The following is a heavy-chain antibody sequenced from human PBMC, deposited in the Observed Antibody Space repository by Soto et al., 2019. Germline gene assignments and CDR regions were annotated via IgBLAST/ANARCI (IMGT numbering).Heavy chain of an antibody. J-gene: IGHJ5*01. Sequence: QVQLQESGPGLLRPSETLSLTCAVSRGSVSSDLFYWSWIRQPPGKGLEWIGYIYNSRSTNYNTSLKSRVTMSLDTPNNQFFLKLTSVTAADTAVYYCARETRAGNWFDSWGQGTLVTVSS. D-gene: IGHD3-10*01. CDR2: IYNSRST. CDR3: ARETRAGNWFDS. CDR1: RGSVSSDLFY. V-gene: IGHV4-61*01.